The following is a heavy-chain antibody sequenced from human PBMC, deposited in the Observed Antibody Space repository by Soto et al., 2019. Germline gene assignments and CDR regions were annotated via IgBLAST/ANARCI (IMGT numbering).Heavy chain of an antibody. CDR2: ISAYNGNT. D-gene: IGHD2-21*02. Sequence: AASVKVSCKASGYTFTSYGISWVRQAPGQGLEWMGWISAYNGNTNYAQKLQGRVTMTTDTSTSTAYMELRSLRSDDTAVYYCARGGNSVRFYYYGMDVWGQGTTVTVSS. J-gene: IGHJ6*02. V-gene: IGHV1-18*01. CDR1: GYTFTSYG. CDR3: ARGGNSVRFYYYGMDV.